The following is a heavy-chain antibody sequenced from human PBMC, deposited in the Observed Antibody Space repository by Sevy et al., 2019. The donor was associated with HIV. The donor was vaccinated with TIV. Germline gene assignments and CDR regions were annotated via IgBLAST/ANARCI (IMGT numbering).Heavy chain of an antibody. CDR2: ISQSGSSV. D-gene: IGHD4-17*01. CDR1: GFIFSSYE. CDR3: TRDLPPSATTVTHFDY. V-gene: IGHV3-48*03. Sequence: GGSLRLSCAASGFIFSSYEMNWVRQAPGKGLEWVSSISQSGSSVYYSDSVKGRFTISRDNAKNSLYLQMNSLRAEDTAVYYCTRDLPPSATTVTHFDYRGQGTLVTVSS. J-gene: IGHJ4*02.